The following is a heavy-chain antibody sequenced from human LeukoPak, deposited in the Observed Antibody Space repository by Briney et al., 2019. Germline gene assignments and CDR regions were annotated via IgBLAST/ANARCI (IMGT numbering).Heavy chain of an antibody. Sequence: GGSLRLSCAASGFTFSSYAMSWVRQAPGKGLEWVSAISGSGGSTYYADSVKGRFTISRDNSKNTLYLQVNSLRAEDTAVYYCAKIRRGVRGVINYWGQGTLVTVSS. CDR3: AKIRRGVRGVINY. D-gene: IGHD3-10*01. CDR1: GFTFSSYA. V-gene: IGHV3-23*01. CDR2: ISGSGGST. J-gene: IGHJ4*02.